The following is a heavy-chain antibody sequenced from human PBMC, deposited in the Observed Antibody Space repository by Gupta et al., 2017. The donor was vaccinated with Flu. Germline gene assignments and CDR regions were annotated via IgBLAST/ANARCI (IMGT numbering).Heavy chain of an antibody. CDR2: IRSNSDGGTT. D-gene: IGHD2-15*01. V-gene: IGHV3-15*01. J-gene: IGHJ3*02. Sequence: GRIRSNSDGGTTDYATPVKGRFTISRDDSKNTLYLQMTGLKTQDTAVYYCTTDLSGGYSYDIWGPGTRVTVSS. CDR3: TTDLSGGYSYDI.